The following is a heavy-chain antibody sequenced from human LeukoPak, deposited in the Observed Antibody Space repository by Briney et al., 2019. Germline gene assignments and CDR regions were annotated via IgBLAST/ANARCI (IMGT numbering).Heavy chain of an antibody. CDR1: GFTFDDYA. J-gene: IGHJ4*02. CDR2: ISYNSGSI. D-gene: IGHD5-24*01. CDR3: AKGYRTGRWLPLDY. V-gene: IGHV3-9*01. Sequence: PGRSLRLSCAASGFTFDDYAMHWVRQSPGKGLEWVSSISYNSGSIDYADSVKGRFTISRDNAKNSLYMQMNSLRTEDTALYYCAKGYRTGRWLPLDYWGQGTLVTVSS.